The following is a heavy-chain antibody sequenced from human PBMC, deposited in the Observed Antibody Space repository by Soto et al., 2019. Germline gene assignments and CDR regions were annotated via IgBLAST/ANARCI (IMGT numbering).Heavy chain of an antibody. CDR3: ARDDEYSGNGMDV. D-gene: IGHD3-10*01. J-gene: IGHJ6*02. Sequence: QVQLVESGGGVVQPGRSLRLSCAASEFTFSNYGMHWVRQAPGKGLEWVAVILNDGSNRYHADSVKDRFTISRDNSKNTLYLQMKSLRAEDTAVYYGARDDEYSGNGMDVWGQGTTVTVS. CDR1: EFTFSNYG. V-gene: IGHV3-33*01. CDR2: ILNDGSNR.